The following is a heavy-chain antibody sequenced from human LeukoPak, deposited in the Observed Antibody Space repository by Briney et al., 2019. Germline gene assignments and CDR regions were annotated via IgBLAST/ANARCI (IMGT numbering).Heavy chain of an antibody. CDR3: AAALRDYGDYDY. J-gene: IGHJ4*02. CDR1: GYIFTNYY. V-gene: IGHV1-46*01. Sequence: AASVKVSCKASGYIFTNYYMHWVRQAPGEGLEWMGIINPTGGSTSYAQKFQERVTITRDMSTSTAYMELSSLRSEDTAVYYCAAALRDYGDYDYWGQGTLVTVSS. D-gene: IGHD4-17*01. CDR2: INPTGGST.